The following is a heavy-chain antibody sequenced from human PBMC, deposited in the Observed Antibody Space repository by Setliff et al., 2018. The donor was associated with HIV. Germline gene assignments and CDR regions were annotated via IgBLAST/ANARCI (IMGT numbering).Heavy chain of an antibody. J-gene: IGHJ5*02. D-gene: IGHD6-19*01. V-gene: IGHV4-38-2*01. CDR1: GYSINSGFS. CDR2: IYQSGSI. CDR3: ARPRRVRSRAWYWFDI. Sequence: ETLSLTCAASGYSINSGFSRAWIRQPPGQGPQWIGSIYQSGSIYYNPSLQSRVTISVDSSKNQFSLNLFSVTAADTAVYYCARPRRVRSRAWYWFDIWGQGTLVTVSS.